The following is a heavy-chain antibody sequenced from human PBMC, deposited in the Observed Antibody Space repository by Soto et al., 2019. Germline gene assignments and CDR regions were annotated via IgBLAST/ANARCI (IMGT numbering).Heavy chain of an antibody. CDR1: GASINSHY. CDR2: IHHSGST. J-gene: IGHJ4*02. Sequence: QVRLQESGPGLVKPSETLSLTCTVSGASINSHYWSWIRQPPGKGLEWIGFIHHSGSTNSNPSLKGRVTISLDTSKSQFSLKLTSVTAADTAVYYCAGDRNVPHLFYWGQGALVTVSS. D-gene: IGHD3-16*01. CDR3: AGDRNVPHLFY. V-gene: IGHV4-59*11.